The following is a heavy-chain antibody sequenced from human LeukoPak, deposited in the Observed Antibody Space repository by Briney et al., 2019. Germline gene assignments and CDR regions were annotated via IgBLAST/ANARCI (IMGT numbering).Heavy chain of an antibody. CDR2: LYNSGTT. D-gene: IGHD1-1*01. CDR1: GGSISTYY. J-gene: IGHJ4*02. CDR3: ARRGVKTTRFDY. Sequence: SETLSLTCTVSGGSISTYYWSWIRQPPGKGLEWIGYLYNSGTTNYNPSLKSRVSISGDTSKNQFSLKLISVTAADTAVYYCARRGVKTTRFDYWGQGILVTVSS. V-gene: IGHV4-59*01.